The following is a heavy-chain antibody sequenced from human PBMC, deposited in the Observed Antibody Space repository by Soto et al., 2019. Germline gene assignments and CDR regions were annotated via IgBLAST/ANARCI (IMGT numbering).Heavy chain of an antibody. D-gene: IGHD3-10*01. Sequence: SETLSLTCTVSGGSISSYYWSWIRQPPGKGLEWIGYIYYSGSTNYNPSLKSRVTISVDSSKNQFSLKLSSVTAADTAVYYCARDRGVRGYDWFDPWGQGTLVTVSS. J-gene: IGHJ5*02. CDR3: ARDRGVRGYDWFDP. CDR2: IYYSGST. CDR1: GGSISSYY. V-gene: IGHV4-59*01.